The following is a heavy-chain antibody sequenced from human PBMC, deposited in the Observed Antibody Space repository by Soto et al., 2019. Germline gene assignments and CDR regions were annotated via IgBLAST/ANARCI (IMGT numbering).Heavy chain of an antibody. Sequence: SVKVSCKASGGTFSSYAISWVRQAPGQGLEWMGGIIPIFGTANYAQKFQGRVTITADESTSTAYMELSSLRSEDTAVYYCARRVYNWNYVGPHFDYWGQGTLVTVSS. V-gene: IGHV1-69*13. CDR1: GGTFSSYA. CDR2: IIPIFGTA. J-gene: IGHJ4*02. D-gene: IGHD1-7*01. CDR3: ARRVYNWNYVGPHFDY.